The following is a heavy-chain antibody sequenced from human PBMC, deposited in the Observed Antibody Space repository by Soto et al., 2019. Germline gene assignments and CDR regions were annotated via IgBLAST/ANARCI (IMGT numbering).Heavy chain of an antibody. V-gene: IGHV5-51*01. Sequence: PGESLKISCKGSGYSFSSYWIGWVRQMPGKGLEWMGIIYPPDSDTRYSPSFQGQVAISADKSISTAYLQWNTLKASDTAMYYCARHTPTTGDDYWGQGTLVTVSS. CDR3: ARHTPTTGDDY. CDR2: IYPPDSDT. J-gene: IGHJ4*02. CDR1: GYSFSSYW. D-gene: IGHD1-1*01.